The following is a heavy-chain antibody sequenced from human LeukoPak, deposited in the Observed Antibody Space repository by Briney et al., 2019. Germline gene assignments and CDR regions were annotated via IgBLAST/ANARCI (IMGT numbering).Heavy chain of an antibody. J-gene: IGHJ5*02. CDR2: INQDGSKI. D-gene: IGHD3-3*01. V-gene: IGHV3-7*04. Sequence: GGSLRLSCAASGFTFSTYWMTWVRQAPGKGLEWVANINQDGSKINYVDSVKGRFTISRDNAKNSLYLQMNSLRAEDTAVYYCARGNYDFWSGSPSHNWFDPWGQGTLVTVSS. CDR3: ARGNYDFWSGSPSHNWFDP. CDR1: GFTFSTYW.